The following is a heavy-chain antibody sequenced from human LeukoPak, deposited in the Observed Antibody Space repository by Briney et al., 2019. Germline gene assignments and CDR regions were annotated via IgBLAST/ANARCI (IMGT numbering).Heavy chain of an antibody. CDR3: ARGSFDYYYDSSGYFDY. CDR2: IYSVGST. J-gene: IGHJ4*02. CDR1: GFTVSSNY. D-gene: IGHD3-22*01. V-gene: IGHV3-53*01. Sequence: GGSLRLSCAASGFTVSSNYMSWVRQAPGKGLEWVSVIYSVGSTYYADSVRGRFTISRDNSKNTLYLQMNSLRAEDTAVYYCARGSFDYYYDSSGYFDYWGQGTLVTVSS.